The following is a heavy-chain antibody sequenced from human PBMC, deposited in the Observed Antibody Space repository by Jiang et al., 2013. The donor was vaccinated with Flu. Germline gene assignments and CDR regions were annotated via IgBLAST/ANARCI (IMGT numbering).Heavy chain of an antibody. J-gene: IGHJ4*02. V-gene: IGHV4-39*01. CDR3: ARFPSY. CDR2: IYYSGST. CDR1: GGSISSSSSP. Sequence: GSGLVKPSETLSLTCTVSGGSISSSSSPWGWIRQPPGKGLEWIGSIYYSGSTYYNPSLKSRVTISVDTSKTQFSLKLSSXTAADTAVYYCARFPSYWGQGTLVTVSS.